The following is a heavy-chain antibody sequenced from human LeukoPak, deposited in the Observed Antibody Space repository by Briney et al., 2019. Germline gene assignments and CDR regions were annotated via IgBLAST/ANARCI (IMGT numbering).Heavy chain of an antibody. D-gene: IGHD6-19*01. V-gene: IGHV3-21*01. Sequence: GGSLRLSCAASGFTFSSYSMNWVRQAPGKGLEWVSSISSSSSYIYYADSVKGRFTISRDNAKNSLYLQMNSLRAEDTAVYYCARLIGIAVAGGAFDIWGQGTMVTVSS. J-gene: IGHJ3*02. CDR1: GFTFSSYS. CDR3: ARLIGIAVAGGAFDI. CDR2: ISSSSSYI.